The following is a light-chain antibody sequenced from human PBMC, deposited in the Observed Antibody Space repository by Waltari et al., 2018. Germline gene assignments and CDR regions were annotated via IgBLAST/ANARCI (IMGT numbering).Light chain of an antibody. J-gene: IGLJ2*01. Sequence: QAVLTQPPSASGTPGQTVTISCSGSRSNIGSNTVTWYQQPPGTTPNVLIYNNDQRPSVVPDRFSGSKSGTSVSLAISGLQSDDEADYYCSTWDDGLAGGVVFGGGTKLTVL. V-gene: IGLV1-44*01. CDR3: STWDDGLAGGVV. CDR1: RSNIGSNT. CDR2: NND.